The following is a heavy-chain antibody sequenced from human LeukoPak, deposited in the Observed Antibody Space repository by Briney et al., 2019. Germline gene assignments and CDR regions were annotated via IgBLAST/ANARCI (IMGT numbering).Heavy chain of an antibody. CDR1: GGTFSSYA. CDR2: IIPIFGTA. D-gene: IGHD3-10*01. CDR3: ALWFGELSAFDI. J-gene: IGHJ3*02. V-gene: IGHV1-69*13. Sequence: SVKVSCKASGGTFSSYAISWVRQAPGQGLEWMGGIIPIFGTANYAQKFQGRVTITADESTSTAYMELSSLRSEDTAVYYCALWFGELSAFDIWGQGTMVTVSS.